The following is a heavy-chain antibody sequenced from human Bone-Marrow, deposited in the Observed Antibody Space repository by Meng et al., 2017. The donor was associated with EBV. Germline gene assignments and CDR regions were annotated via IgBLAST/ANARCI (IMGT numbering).Heavy chain of an antibody. Sequence: QVHLVHSGAEVKSPGASVKVSCTASGYTFTSYDINWVRQATGQGLEWMGWMNPNSGNTGYAQKFQGRVTMTRNTSISTAYMELSSLRSEDTAVYYCARGKKTYYDFWSGYPSFDYWGQGPLVTVYS. CDR1: GYTFTSYD. D-gene: IGHD3-3*01. J-gene: IGHJ4*02. CDR3: ARGKKTYYDFWSGYPSFDY. CDR2: MNPNSGNT. V-gene: IGHV1-8*01.